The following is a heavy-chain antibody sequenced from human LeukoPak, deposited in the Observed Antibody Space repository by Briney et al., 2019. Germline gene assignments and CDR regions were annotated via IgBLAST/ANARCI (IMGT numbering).Heavy chain of an antibody. Sequence: PGGSLRLSCAASGFTVSSNYMSWVRQAPGKGLEWVSVIYSGGSTYYADSVKGRFTISRDNSKNTLYLQMNSLRAEDTAVYYCASPKIHYYDSGGYWYSFDYWGQGTLVTVSS. CDR3: ASPKIHYYDSGGYWYSFDY. J-gene: IGHJ4*02. D-gene: IGHD3-22*01. CDR2: IYSGGST. V-gene: IGHV3-53*01. CDR1: GFTVSSNY.